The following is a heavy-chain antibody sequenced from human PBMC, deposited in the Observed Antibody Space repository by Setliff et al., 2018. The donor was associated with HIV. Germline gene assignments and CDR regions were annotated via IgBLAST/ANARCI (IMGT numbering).Heavy chain of an antibody. Sequence: SETLSLTCAVYGESFSGYFLSWIRQPPGKGLEWIGEINHSGSTNYNPSLKSRVSISVATSKNQFSLKLSSVTAADTAVYYCATGITMAPDYWGQGSRVTVSA. CDR2: INHSGST. CDR3: ATGITMAPDY. V-gene: IGHV4-34*01. J-gene: IGHJ4*02. D-gene: IGHD1-20*01. CDR1: GESFSGYF.